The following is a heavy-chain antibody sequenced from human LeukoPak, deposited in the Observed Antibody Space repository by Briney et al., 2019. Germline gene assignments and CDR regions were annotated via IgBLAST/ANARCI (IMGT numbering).Heavy chain of an antibody. CDR1: GGSISSYY. CDR3: ARDIAVAGSLYDAFDI. CDR2: IYYSGST. J-gene: IGHJ3*02. D-gene: IGHD6-19*01. V-gene: IGHV4-59*01. Sequence: SETQSLTCSVSGGSISSYYWSWIRQPPGKGLEWIGYIYYSGSTNYNPSLKSRVTISVDTSKNQFSLKLSSVTAADTAVYYCARDIAVAGSLYDAFDIWGQGTMVTVSS.